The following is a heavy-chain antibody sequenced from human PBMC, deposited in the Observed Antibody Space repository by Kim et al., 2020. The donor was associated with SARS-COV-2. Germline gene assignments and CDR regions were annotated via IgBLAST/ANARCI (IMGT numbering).Heavy chain of an antibody. J-gene: IGHJ5*02. V-gene: IGHV1-3*01. CDR1: GYTFAQLA. CDR2: INAANGDT. CDR3: ASLGITSPGRYDP. D-gene: IGHD1-20*01. Sequence: ASVKVSCKASGYTFAQLAMHWVRQAPGQSLEWMGWINAANGDTKYSPKLQGRVTITRDTSASTAYMELGSLRSEDTAVYYCASLGITSPGRYDPWGQGTLVTVSS.